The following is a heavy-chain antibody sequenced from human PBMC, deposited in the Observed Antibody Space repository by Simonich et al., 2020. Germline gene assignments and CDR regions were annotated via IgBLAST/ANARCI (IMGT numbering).Heavy chain of an antibody. D-gene: IGHD2-2*01. V-gene: IGHV1-8*03. CDR1: GYTFTSYD. CDR3: ARARYCSSTSCYNWFDP. J-gene: IGHJ5*02. CDR2: RNPNSGNT. Sequence: QVQLVQSGAEVKKPGASVKVSCKASGYTFTSYDINWVRQATGQGLEWMGWRNPNSGNTGYAQKFPGRVTITRNTSISTAYMELSSLRSEDTAVYYCARARYCSSTSCYNWFDPWGQGTLVTVSS.